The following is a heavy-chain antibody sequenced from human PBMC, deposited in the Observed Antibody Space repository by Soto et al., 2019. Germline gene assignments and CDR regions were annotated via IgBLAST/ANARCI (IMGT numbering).Heavy chain of an antibody. V-gene: IGHV3-30*18. J-gene: IGHJ4*02. D-gene: IGHD3-16*02. CDR1: GFTFNNYA. CDR2: ISYDGSKQ. CDR3: GKTIGLRLGELSPDC. Sequence: QVHLVESGGGVVQPGRSLRLSCAASGFTFNNYAFHWVRQAPGKGLEWVALISYDGSKQYYGDSVQGRFTMSRDNSKNPLFLQMNSLRPEETAVYYCGKTIGLRLGELSPDCSGQGTLGTLSS.